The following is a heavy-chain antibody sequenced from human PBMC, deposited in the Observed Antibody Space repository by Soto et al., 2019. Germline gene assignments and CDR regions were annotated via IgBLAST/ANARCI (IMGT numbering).Heavy chain of an antibody. D-gene: IGHD2-15*01. Sequence: SETLSLTCTVSGGSISGNYWSWIRQPPGRGLEWIGYIYYSGSTYVSPSLKSRVTMSVDTSENQFFLKLRSVTAADTAVYYCARTPIGYCSGGTCSNWFDPWGQGTLVTIAS. J-gene: IGHJ5*02. CDR1: GGSISGNY. CDR3: ARTPIGYCSGGTCSNWFDP. V-gene: IGHV4-59*08. CDR2: IYYSGST.